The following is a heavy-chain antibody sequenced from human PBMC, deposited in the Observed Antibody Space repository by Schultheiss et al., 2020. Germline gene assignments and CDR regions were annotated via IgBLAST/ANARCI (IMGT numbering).Heavy chain of an antibody. CDR1: GYTFTSYG. CDR3: TLSYFYYGMDV. D-gene: IGHD3-16*02. Sequence: ASVKVSCKASGYTFTSYGISWVRQAPGQGPEWMGWINPSGGTTYAQKFQGRVSMTSDRSINTAYMELSRLRSDDTAIYYCTLSYFYYGMDVWGQGTTVTVSS. V-gene: IGHV1-2*02. J-gene: IGHJ6*02. CDR2: INPSGGT.